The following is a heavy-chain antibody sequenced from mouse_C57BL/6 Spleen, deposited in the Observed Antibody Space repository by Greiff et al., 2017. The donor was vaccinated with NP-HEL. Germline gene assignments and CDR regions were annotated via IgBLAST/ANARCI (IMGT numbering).Heavy chain of an antibody. V-gene: IGHV1-69*01. CDR3: ARYEGSYDYYAMDY. CDR2: IDPSDSYT. CDR1: GYTFTSYW. Sequence: QVQLKQPGAELVMPGASVKLSCKASGYTFTSYWMHWVKQRPGQGLEWIGEIDPSDSYTNYNQKFKGKSTLTVDKSSSTAYMQLSSLTSEDSAVYYCARYEGSYDYYAMDYWGQGTSVTVSS. J-gene: IGHJ4*01. D-gene: IGHD1-1*02.